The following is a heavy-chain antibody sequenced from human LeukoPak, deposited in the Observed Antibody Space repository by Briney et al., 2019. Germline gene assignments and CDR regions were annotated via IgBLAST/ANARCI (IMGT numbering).Heavy chain of an antibody. D-gene: IGHD6-19*01. Sequence: PSETLSLTCTVSGGSISSSSYYWGWIRQPPGKGLEWIGSIYYSGSTYYNPSLKSRVTISVDTSKNQFSLKLSSVTAADTAVYYCARESHSSGCIYWGQGTLVTVSS. CDR2: IYYSGST. J-gene: IGHJ4*02. V-gene: IGHV4-39*02. CDR1: GGSISSSSYY. CDR3: ARESHSSGCIY.